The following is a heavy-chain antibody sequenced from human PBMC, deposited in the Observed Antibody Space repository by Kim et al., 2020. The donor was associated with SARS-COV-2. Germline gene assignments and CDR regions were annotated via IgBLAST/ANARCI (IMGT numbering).Heavy chain of an antibody. V-gene: IGHV4-61*07. D-gene: IGHD3-3*01. J-gene: IGHJ4*02. Sequence: PPLTSRVTISVDTSKNQFSLKLSSVTAADTAVYYCASQRSEWSPDGIDYWGQGTLVTVSS. CDR3: ASQRSEWSPDGIDY.